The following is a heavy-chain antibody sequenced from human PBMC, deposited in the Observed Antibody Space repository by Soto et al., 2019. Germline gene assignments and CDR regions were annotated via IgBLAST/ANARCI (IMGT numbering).Heavy chain of an antibody. V-gene: IGHV5-51*01. CDR2: IYPGDSHT. D-gene: IGHD3-22*01. CDR3: ARHDSSGYYFDFDY. J-gene: IGHJ4*02. CDR1: GYTFSSHW. Sequence: PXESLKISFKGSGYTFSSHWIGWVRQIPGKGLEWMGIIYPGDSHTRYSPPFQGQVAISVDKSISTAYLQWSSLKASDTAIYYCARHDSSGYYFDFDYWGRGTLVTVSS.